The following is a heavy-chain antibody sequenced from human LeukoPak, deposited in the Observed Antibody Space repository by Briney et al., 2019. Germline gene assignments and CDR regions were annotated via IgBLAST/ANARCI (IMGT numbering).Heavy chain of an antibody. CDR1: GYTFTGYY. D-gene: IGHD2-8*01. CDR2: INPNSGGT. CDR3: ARDAGYSYGYELGTNGVCQPDY. Sequence: ASVKVSCKASGYTFTGYYMHWVRQAPGQGLEWMGWINPNSGGTNYAQKFQGRVTMTRDTSISTAYMELSRLRSDDTAVYYCARDAGYSYGYELGTNGVCQPDYWGQGTLVTVSS. J-gene: IGHJ4*02. V-gene: IGHV1-2*02.